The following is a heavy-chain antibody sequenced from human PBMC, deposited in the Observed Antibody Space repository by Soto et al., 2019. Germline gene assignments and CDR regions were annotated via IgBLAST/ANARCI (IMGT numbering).Heavy chain of an antibody. V-gene: IGHV3-30*03. Sequence: GGSLRLSCAASGFTFSSYGMHWVRQAPGKGLEWVAVISYDGSNKYYADSVKGRFTISRDNSKNTLYLQMNSLRAEDTAVYYCAAYCSGGSCYSRSPTYWGQGTLVTVSS. D-gene: IGHD2-15*01. CDR1: GFTFSSYG. J-gene: IGHJ4*02. CDR3: AAYCSGGSCYSRSPTY. CDR2: ISYDGSNK.